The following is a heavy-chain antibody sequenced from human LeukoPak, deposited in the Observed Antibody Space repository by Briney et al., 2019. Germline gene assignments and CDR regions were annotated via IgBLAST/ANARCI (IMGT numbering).Heavy chain of an antibody. J-gene: IGHJ4*02. CDR3: ARLFYNWNGADY. CDR2: IYYIGST. V-gene: IGHV4-39*01. CDR1: GGSISSGGYY. D-gene: IGHD1-20*01. Sequence: PSETLSLTCTVSGGSISSGGYYWGWIRQPPGKGLEWIGTIYYIGSTYYNPSLKSRVTISVDTSKNQFSLKLTSVTAADTAVYYCARLFYNWNGADYWGQGTLVTVFS.